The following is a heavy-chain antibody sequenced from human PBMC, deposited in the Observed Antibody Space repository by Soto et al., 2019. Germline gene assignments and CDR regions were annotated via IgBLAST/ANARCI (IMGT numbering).Heavy chain of an antibody. CDR3: AREVEVIMAPHFDN. CDR1: GGSISSSDYY. Sequence: NPSETLSLTCTVSGGSISSSDYYWSWIRQPPGKGLEWIGYIYYSGITYYNPSLKSRVTISVDTSKNQFSLKLSSVTAADTAVYYCAREVEVIMAPHFDNWGQGTLVTVSS. J-gene: IGHJ4*02. D-gene: IGHD3-10*01. V-gene: IGHV4-30-4*01. CDR2: IYYSGIT.